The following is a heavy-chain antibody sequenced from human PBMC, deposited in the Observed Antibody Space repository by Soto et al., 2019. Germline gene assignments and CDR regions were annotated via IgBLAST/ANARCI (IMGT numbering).Heavy chain of an antibody. CDR3: ARARGGSYYYYYGMDV. CDR2: IWYDGSNK. D-gene: IGHD1-26*01. Sequence: QVPLVESGGGVVQPGRSLRLSCAASGFTFSSYGMHWVRQAPGKGLEWVAVIWYDGSNKYYADSVKGRFTISRDNSKNTLYLQMNSLRAEDTAVYYCARARGGSYYYYYGMDVWGQGTTVTVSS. J-gene: IGHJ6*02. V-gene: IGHV3-33*01. CDR1: GFTFSSYG.